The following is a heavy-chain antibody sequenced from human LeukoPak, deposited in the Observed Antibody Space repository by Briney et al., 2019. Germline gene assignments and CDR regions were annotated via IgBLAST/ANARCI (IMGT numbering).Heavy chain of an antibody. CDR1: GYTFTGYY. Sequence: ASVKVSCKASGYTFTGYYMHWVRQAPGQGLEWMGWINPNSGGTNYAQKFQGRVTMTRDTSISTAYMELSRLRSDDTAVYYCARELGSEGHMGVWGKGTTVTVSS. J-gene: IGHJ6*03. V-gene: IGHV1-2*02. CDR2: INPNSGGT. CDR3: ARELGSEGHMGV. D-gene: IGHD2-15*01.